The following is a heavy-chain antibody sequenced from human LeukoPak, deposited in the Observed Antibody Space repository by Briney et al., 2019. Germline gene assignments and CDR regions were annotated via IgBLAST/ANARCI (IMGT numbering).Heavy chain of an antibody. V-gene: IGHV3-74*01. Sequence: QPGGSLRLSCAASRFGFSVYWMHWVRQAPGKGLVWVSRITGDGGTTNYADSVKGRFTISRDNAKDTLYLQMNSLRAEDTAVYYCARMITINREGEGYFDYWGQGTLVTVSS. J-gene: IGHJ4*02. CDR3: ARMITINREGEGYFDY. CDR1: RFGFSVYW. D-gene: IGHD3-16*01. CDR2: ITGDGGTT.